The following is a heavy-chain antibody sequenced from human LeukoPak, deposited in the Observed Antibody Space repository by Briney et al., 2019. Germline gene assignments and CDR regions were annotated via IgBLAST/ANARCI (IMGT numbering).Heavy chain of an antibody. CDR1: GLTFSSYA. Sequence: GGSLRLSCAASGLTFSSYAMHWVRPAPGKGLEWVAVISYDGSNKYYADSVKGRFTISRDNSKNTLYLQMNSLRAEDTAVYYCARAGYSSSWPLYYYYYMDVWGKGTTVTVSS. CDR3: ARAGYSSSWPLYYYYYMDV. J-gene: IGHJ6*03. CDR2: ISYDGSNK. D-gene: IGHD6-13*01. V-gene: IGHV3-30*04.